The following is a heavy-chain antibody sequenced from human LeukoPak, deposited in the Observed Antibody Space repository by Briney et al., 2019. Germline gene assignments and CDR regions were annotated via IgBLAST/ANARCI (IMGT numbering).Heavy chain of an antibody. D-gene: IGHD3-22*01. CDR3: AKEGYYDSSGYYAAFDI. V-gene: IGHV3-23*01. CDR2: ISGSGGST. CDR1: GFTFSSYA. J-gene: IGHJ3*02. Sequence: GGSQRLSCAASGFTFSSYAMSWVRQAPGKGLEWVSAISGSGGSTYYADSVKGRFTISRDNSKNTLYLQMNSLRAEDTAVYYCAKEGYYDSSGYYAAFDIWGQGTMVTVSS.